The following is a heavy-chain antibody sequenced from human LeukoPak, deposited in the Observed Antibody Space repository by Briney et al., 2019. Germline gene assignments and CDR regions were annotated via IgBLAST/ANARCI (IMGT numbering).Heavy chain of an antibody. Sequence: ASVKVSCKASGYTFSRYGISWVRQAPGQGPEWMGWISAYDGDTIYAQNFQGRVTMTTETSTNTASMELRSLRSDDTAVYYCVRDPPQLGPRDYFYGMDVWGQGTTVTVSS. J-gene: IGHJ6*02. CDR1: GYTFSRYG. D-gene: IGHD2-2*01. CDR3: VRDPPQLGPRDYFYGMDV. CDR2: ISAYDGDT. V-gene: IGHV1-18*01.